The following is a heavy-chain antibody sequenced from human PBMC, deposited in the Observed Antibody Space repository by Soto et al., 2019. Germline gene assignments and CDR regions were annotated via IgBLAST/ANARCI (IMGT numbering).Heavy chain of an antibody. Sequence: SETLSLTCTVSGGSISSSSYYWGWIRQPPGKGLEWIGSIYYSGSTYYNPSLKSRATISVDTSKNQFSLKLSSVTAADTAVYYCARRSLLWFGELRWFDPWGQGTLVTVS. J-gene: IGHJ5*02. CDR2: IYYSGST. CDR3: ARRSLLWFGELRWFDP. CDR1: GGSISSSSYY. V-gene: IGHV4-39*01. D-gene: IGHD3-10*01.